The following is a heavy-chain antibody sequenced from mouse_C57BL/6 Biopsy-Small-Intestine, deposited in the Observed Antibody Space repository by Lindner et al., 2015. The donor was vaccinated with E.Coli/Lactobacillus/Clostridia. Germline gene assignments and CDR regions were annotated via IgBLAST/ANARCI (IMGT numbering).Heavy chain of an antibody. D-gene: IGHD2-1*01. Sequence: VQLQESGPELVKPGAPVKISCKASGYVFSDFWMNWVKQRPGKGLEWIGRIFPGDGDITYNEKFRGKAALTADKSSSTAYMQLNSLTSEDSAVYFCSRHEEGIYYGNFYFDYWGHGTTLTVSS. CDR3: SRHEEGIYYGNFYFDY. J-gene: IGHJ2*01. V-gene: IGHV1-82*01. CDR1: GYVFSDFW. CDR2: IFPGDGDI.